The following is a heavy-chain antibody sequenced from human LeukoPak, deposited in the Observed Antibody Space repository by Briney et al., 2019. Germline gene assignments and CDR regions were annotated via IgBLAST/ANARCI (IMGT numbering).Heavy chain of an antibody. D-gene: IGHD3-22*01. J-gene: IGHJ3*01. Sequence: SETLSLTCTVSGGSISSYYWSWIRQPAGKGLEWIGRIYTSGSTNYNPSLKSRVTMSVDTSKNQFSLKLSSVTAADTAVYFCARVPYYYDSSGAFDVWGLGTMVTVSS. CDR3: ARVPYYYDSSGAFDV. V-gene: IGHV4-4*07. CDR2: IYTSGST. CDR1: GGSISSYY.